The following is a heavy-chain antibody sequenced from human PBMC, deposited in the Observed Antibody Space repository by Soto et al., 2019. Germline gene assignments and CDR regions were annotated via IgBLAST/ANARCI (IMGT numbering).Heavy chain of an antibody. CDR2: IYYSGST. CDR1: GGSIGGYY. Sequence: QVQLQESGPRLMKPSETLSLTCTVSGGSIGGYYWSWIRQPPGKGLEWIGYIYYSGSTSYNPSLKSRVTISVDASKNQFSLKLSSVTAADTAVYYCARLMDGDYGGNAVAYWGQGALVTVSS. V-gene: IGHV4-59*01. CDR3: ARLMDGDYGGNAVAY. J-gene: IGHJ4*02. D-gene: IGHD4-17*01.